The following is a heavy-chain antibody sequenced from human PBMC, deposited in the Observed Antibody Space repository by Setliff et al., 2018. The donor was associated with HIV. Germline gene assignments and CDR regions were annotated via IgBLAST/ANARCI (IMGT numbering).Heavy chain of an antibody. CDR1: GYTFNNYA. D-gene: IGHD5-12*01. CDR2: IVPMFGTT. Sequence: SVKVSCKASGYTFNNYAINWVRQAPGQGLDWMGGIVPMFGTTDYAQKFQGRVTITTDESTSTAYMEMSSLRSEDTAVYYCARERGDIVSTTSYYYYMDVWGKGTTVTVSS. J-gene: IGHJ6*03. CDR3: ARERGDIVSTTSYYYYMDV. V-gene: IGHV1-69*05.